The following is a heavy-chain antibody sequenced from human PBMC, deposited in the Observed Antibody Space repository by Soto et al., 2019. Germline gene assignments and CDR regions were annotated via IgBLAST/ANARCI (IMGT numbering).Heavy chain of an antibody. CDR2: ISGSGGST. J-gene: IGHJ4*02. V-gene: IGHV3-23*01. Sequence: GESLKISCAASGFTFSSYAMSWVRQAPGKGLEWVSAISGSGGSTYYADSVKGRFTISRDNSKNTLYLQMNSLRAEDTAVYYCAKGYCSSTSCYVDYYFDYWGQGTLVTVSS. CDR3: AKGYCSSTSCYVDYYFDY. CDR1: GFTFSSYA. D-gene: IGHD2-2*01.